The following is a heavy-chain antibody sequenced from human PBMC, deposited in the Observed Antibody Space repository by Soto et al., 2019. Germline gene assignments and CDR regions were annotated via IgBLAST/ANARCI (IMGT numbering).Heavy chain of an antibody. CDR2: ISSSGSPSASDT. D-gene: IGHD5-18*01. V-gene: IGHV3-11*03. CDR1: GFTFSDYY. Sequence: RLSCAASGFTFSDYYMSWIRQAPGKGLEWVSYISSSGSPSASDTLYADSVKGRFTISRDNSQNTLFLQMTSLRADDTAVYYCAKGGYTFAYEWGQGALVTVSS. CDR3: AKGGYTFAYE. J-gene: IGHJ4*02.